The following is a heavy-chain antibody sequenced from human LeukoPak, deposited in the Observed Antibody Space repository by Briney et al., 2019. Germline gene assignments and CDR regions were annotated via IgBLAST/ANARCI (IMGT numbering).Heavy chain of an antibody. CDR1: GFTFSSYW. J-gene: IGHJ3*02. CDR3: VRDLAGPPQEAFDI. CDR2: IKQDGSEK. Sequence: TGGSLRLSCAASGFTFSSYWMSWVRQAPGKGLEWVANIKQDGSEKYYADSVKGRFTISRDNAKNSLYLQMNSLRAEDTAVYYCVRDLAGPPQEAFDIWGQGTVVTVSS. V-gene: IGHV3-7*01.